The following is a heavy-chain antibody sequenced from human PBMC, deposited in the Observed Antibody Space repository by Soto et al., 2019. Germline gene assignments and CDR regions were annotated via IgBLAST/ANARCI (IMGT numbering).Heavy chain of an antibody. V-gene: IGHV3-48*02. J-gene: IGHJ6*02. CDR1: GFTFSSYS. CDR3: ARDPSIIQAGAGTFIHYGKDV. CDR2: ISSSSSTI. D-gene: IGHD6-19*01. Sequence: GGSLRLSCAASGFTFSSYSINWVRQAPGKGLEWVSYISSSSSTIYYADSVKGRFTISRDNAKNSLYLQMNGLRDEDTAVYYCARDPSIIQAGAGTFIHYGKDVWGQGTTVTVSS.